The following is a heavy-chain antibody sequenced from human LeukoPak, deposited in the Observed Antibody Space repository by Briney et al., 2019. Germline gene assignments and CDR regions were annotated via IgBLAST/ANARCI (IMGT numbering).Heavy chain of an antibody. V-gene: IGHV3-7*03. J-gene: IGHJ4*02. CDR1: GFTYSTYW. CDR3: ASHHNWRFDY. D-gene: IGHD1-1*01. CDR2: IRQDGNEK. Sequence: GGSLRLSCAASGFTYSTYWRSWVRQAPGKGLEWVANIRQDGNEKYYVDSVKGRFTISRDNAKNSLYLQMHSLRAEDTAVYFCASHHNWRFDYWGQGTLVTVSS.